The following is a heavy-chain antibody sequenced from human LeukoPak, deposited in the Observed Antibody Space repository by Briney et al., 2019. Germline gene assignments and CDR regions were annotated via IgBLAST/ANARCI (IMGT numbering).Heavy chain of an antibody. CDR2: ISSSSSYI. CDR1: GFTFSSYS. CDR3: ARGPGARHSRDHFDY. D-gene: IGHD2-8*02. V-gene: IGHV3-21*01. Sequence: GGSLRLSCVVSGFTFSSYSMNWVRQAPGKGLEWVSSISSSSSYIYYADSVKGRSTISRDNAKNSLYLQMNSLRAEDTAVYYCARGPGARHSRDHFDYWGQGTLVTVSS. J-gene: IGHJ4*02.